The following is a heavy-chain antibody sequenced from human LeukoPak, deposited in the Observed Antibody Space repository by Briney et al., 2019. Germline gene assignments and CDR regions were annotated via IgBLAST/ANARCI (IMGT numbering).Heavy chain of an antibody. Sequence: GASVKVSCKASGGTFNSYSISWLRQAPGQGLEWMGGLIPIFGKANYAQKFRGRITITADKSTTTSYMEVSSLRSEDTAVYYCARVGCSGGSCYSSPDYYYMDVWGKGTTVTVSS. D-gene: IGHD2-15*01. V-gene: IGHV1-69*06. CDR2: LIPIFGKA. J-gene: IGHJ6*03. CDR1: GGTFNSYS. CDR3: ARVGCSGGSCYSSPDYYYMDV.